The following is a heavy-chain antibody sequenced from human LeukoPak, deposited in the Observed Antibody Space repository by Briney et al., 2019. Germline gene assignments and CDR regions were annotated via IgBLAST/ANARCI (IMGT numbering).Heavy chain of an antibody. Sequence: PSQTLSLTCTVSGGSISSGDYYWSWIRQPPGQGLEWIGYIYYSGSTYYNPSLKSRVTISVDTSKNQFSLKLSSVTAADTAVYYCARGVPYYYDSSGYYSGLGAFDIWGQGTMVTVSS. CDR2: IYYSGST. CDR1: GGSISSGDYY. D-gene: IGHD3-22*01. J-gene: IGHJ3*02. CDR3: ARGVPYYYDSSGYYSGLGAFDI. V-gene: IGHV4-30-4*01.